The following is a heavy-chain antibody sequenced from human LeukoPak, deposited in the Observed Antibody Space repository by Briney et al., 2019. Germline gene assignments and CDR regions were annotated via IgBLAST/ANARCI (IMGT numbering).Heavy chain of an antibody. V-gene: IGHV4-34*01. CDR1: GGSFSGYY. Sequence: SETLSLTCAVYGGSFSGYYWSWIRQPPGKGLEWIGEINHSGSTNYNPSLKSRVTISVDTSKNQFSLKLSSVTAADTAVYYCARGRLKVLYWGQGTMVTVSS. J-gene: IGHJ3*01. CDR2: INHSGST. CDR3: ARGRLKVLY.